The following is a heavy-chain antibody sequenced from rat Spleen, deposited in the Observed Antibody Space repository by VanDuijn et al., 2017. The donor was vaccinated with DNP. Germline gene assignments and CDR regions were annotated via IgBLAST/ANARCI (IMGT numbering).Heavy chain of an antibody. J-gene: IGHJ2*01. CDR1: GYSITSCCR. Sequence: EVQLQESGPGLVKPSQSLSLTCSVTGYSITSCCRWTWIRKFPGHKLEWMGYINSAGSTNYNPSLKGRISITSDTSKNQFFLQVNLVTTEDTATYYCARGDILRSFDYWGQGVMVTVSS. CDR3: ARGDILRSFDY. D-gene: IGHD1-6*01. V-gene: IGHV3-3*01. CDR2: INSAGST.